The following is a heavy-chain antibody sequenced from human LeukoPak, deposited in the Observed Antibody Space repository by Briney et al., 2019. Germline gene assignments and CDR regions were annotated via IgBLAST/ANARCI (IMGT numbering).Heavy chain of an antibody. CDR2: ISTYNGNT. CDR1: GYTFTSHG. V-gene: IGHV1-18*01. J-gene: IGHJ4*02. CDR3: ERESGLYEDSNYGRDY. Sequence: ASVKVSCNASGYTFTSHGFSWVRQAPGQGLECRGWISTYNGNTDYAQKFQGRVTMTTDRSSSTVYMEMRRLRSEDTAVYYCERESGLYEDSNYGRDYWGQGTLVTVSS. D-gene: IGHD4-11*01.